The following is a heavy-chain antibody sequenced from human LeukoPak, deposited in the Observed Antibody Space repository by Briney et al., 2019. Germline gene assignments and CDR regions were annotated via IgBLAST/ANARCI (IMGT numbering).Heavy chain of an antibody. D-gene: IGHD4-17*01. CDR1: GGSISSYY. Sequence: SETLSLTCTVSGGSISSYYWSWIRQPAGKGLEWIGRIYTSGSTNYNPSLKSRVTMSVDTSKNQFSLKLSSVTAADTAVYYCARAPSVTTWTSFDYWGQGTLVTVSS. CDR3: ARAPSVTTWTSFDY. CDR2: IYTSGST. V-gene: IGHV4-4*07. J-gene: IGHJ4*02.